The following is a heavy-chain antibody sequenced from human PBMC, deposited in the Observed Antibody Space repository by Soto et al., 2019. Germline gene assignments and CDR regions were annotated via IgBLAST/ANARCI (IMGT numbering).Heavy chain of an antibody. D-gene: IGHD1-26*01. V-gene: IGHV1-18*01. CDR2: ISAHNGNT. CDR1: GYTFTRYG. J-gene: IGHJ6*02. Sequence: QVQLVQSGAEVKKAGASVKVSCKASGYTFTRYGFSWVRQAPGQGLEWMGWISAHNGNTNYPQKFQGRVTMTTDTSTSTAYMELRSLRXDXXXXXXXXXXLWMGGTYNGMDLWGQXTXVX. CDR3: XXXLWMGGTYNGMDL.